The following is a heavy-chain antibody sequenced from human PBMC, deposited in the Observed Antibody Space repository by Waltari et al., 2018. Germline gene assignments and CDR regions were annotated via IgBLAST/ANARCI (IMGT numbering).Heavy chain of an antibody. CDR3: AVYTSLYV. Sequence: EVLLVASGGGLVQPGGSLRLSCAASGFTSDGYSMNWVRQAPGKGLEWLSFIGSRGSTMYYADSVRGRLPVSPSPFSPSLFLVLPPVLTHSTSLSSCAVYTSLYVWGKGTTVTVSS. D-gene: IGHD2-2*02. CDR2: IGSRGSTM. V-gene: IGHV3-48*01. J-gene: IGHJ6*04. CDR1: GFTSDGYS.